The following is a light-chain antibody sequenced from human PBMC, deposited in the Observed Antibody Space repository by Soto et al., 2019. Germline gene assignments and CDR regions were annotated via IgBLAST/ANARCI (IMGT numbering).Light chain of an antibody. CDR1: SSGALSYDV. Sequence: QSVLTQPASVSGSPGQSVTISCTGASSGALSYDVVSWYQHRPGKAPKLIIYEGNKRPSGVSNRYSGSRSDNMASLTISGLQAEDEADYYCTSYTRVFGGGTKLTVL. J-gene: IGLJ3*02. V-gene: IGLV2-14*02. CDR2: EGN. CDR3: TSYTRV.